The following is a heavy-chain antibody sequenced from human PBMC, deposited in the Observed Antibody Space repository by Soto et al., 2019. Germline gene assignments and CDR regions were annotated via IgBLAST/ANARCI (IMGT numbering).Heavy chain of an antibody. CDR1: GGSISSGGYY. D-gene: IGHD2-15*01. CDR2: IYFSGNT. J-gene: IGHJ6*02. CDR3: ARGMVVVVEPGGMDV. Sequence: QVQLQESGPGLVKPSQTLSLTYSVSGGSISSGGYYWSWIRQHPGKGLEWIGYIYFSGNTYYNPSLKSRVTISVDTSKNQFSLKLSSVTAADTAVYYCARGMVVVVEPGGMDVWGQGTTVTVSS. V-gene: IGHV4-31*03.